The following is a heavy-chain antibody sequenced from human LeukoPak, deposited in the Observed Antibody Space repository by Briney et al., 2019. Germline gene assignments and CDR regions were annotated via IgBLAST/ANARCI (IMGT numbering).Heavy chain of an antibody. Sequence: ASVKVSCKASGYTFTSYDINWVGQATGQGLEWMGWMNPNSGNTGYAQKFQGRVTITRNTSISTAYMELSSLRSEDTAVYYCARSRARRASRNNWFDPWGQGTLVTVSS. CDR1: GYTFTSYD. V-gene: IGHV1-8*03. D-gene: IGHD2-2*01. J-gene: IGHJ5*02. CDR2: MNPNSGNT. CDR3: ARSRARRASRNNWFDP.